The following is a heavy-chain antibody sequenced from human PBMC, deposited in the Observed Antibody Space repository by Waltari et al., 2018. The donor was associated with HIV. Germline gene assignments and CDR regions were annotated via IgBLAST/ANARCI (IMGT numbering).Heavy chain of an antibody. J-gene: IGHJ6*01. CDR2: ISDYDGKR. Sequence: VQLVQPGPERKKLGASVKVSCRTSGFAFTNYAISWVRRAPGRGLAWMGVISDYDGKRNIPQQFKESVSMTTEETTNTVYLDLLGLSLDDTALYTCVRGGGTWLYDMYYYPGMDVWGQGTTVTVS. D-gene: IGHD3-10*01. CDR1: GFAFTNYA. CDR3: VRGGGTWLYDMYYYPGMDV. V-gene: IGHV1-18*04.